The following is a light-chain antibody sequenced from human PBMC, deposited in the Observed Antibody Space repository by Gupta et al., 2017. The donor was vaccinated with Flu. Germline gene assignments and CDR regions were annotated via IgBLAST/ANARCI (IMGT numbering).Light chain of an antibody. CDR2: DAN. CDR3: QQYRDWPPWT. J-gene: IGKJ1*01. Sequence: EIVLTQSPAILSLSPGERATLSCRASQSVSDFLAWYQQKPGQTPRLLIFDANKRETGIPTRFTGSGSGKDLTLTISSREPEDFAVYYCQQYRDWPPWTFGHGTKVEI. V-gene: IGKV3-11*01. CDR1: QSVSDF.